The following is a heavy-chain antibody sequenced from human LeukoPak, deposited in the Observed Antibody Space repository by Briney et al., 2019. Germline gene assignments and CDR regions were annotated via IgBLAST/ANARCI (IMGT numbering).Heavy chain of an antibody. CDR2: IYYSGST. CDR3: ARLKYYDISRYFWYFDL. D-gene: IGHD3-22*01. J-gene: IGHJ2*01. V-gene: IGHV4-59*08. CDR1: GGSFSGYY. Sequence: SETLSLTCAVYGGSFSGYYWSGIRQPPGKGLEWIGYIYYSGSTNYSPSLKSRLTISVDTSKNQFSLKLSSVAAADTAVYYCARLKYYDISRYFWYFDLWRRGTLVTVSS.